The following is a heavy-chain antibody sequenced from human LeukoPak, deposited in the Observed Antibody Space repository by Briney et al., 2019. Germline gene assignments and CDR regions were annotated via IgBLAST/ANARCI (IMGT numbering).Heavy chain of an antibody. D-gene: IGHD3-16*01. CDR2: INPNSGGT. CDR3: ARAHPKVWGSSWAY. J-gene: IGHJ4*02. Sequence: ASVKVSCKASGYTFTGYYMHWVRQAPGQGLEWMGWINPNSGGTNYAQKFQGRVTMTRDTSISTAYMELSRLRSDDTAVYYCARAHPKVWGSSWAYWGQGTLVTVSS. V-gene: IGHV1-2*02. CDR1: GYTFTGYY.